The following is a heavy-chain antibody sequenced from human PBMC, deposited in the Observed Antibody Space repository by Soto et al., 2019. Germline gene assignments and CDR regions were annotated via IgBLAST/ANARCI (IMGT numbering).Heavy chain of an antibody. Sequence: QSGGSLRLSCAASGFTLSSYGMHWVRQAPGKGLEWVAVIWYDGSNKYYADSVKGRFTISRDNSKNTLYLQMNSLRAEDTAVYYCARERTGYYPGGGFQHWGQGTLVTVSS. CDR3: ARERTGYYPGGGFQH. CDR2: IWYDGSNK. J-gene: IGHJ1*01. V-gene: IGHV3-33*01. CDR1: GFTLSSYG. D-gene: IGHD3-22*01.